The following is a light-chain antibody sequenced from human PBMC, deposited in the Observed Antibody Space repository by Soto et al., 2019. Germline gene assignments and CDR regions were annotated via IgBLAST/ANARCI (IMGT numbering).Light chain of an antibody. CDR1: QTVLYSSNNKIY. J-gene: IGKJ2*01. CDR3: QLYYSTPYT. CDR2: WAS. V-gene: IGKV4-1*01. Sequence: DIVMTQSPDSLAVSLGERAAINCKSSQTVLYSSNNKIYLAWYQQKPGQPPKLLIYWASTRESGVPDRFSGSGSGTDFTLTISNLQAEDVAVYYCQLYYSTPYTFGQGTKLEIK.